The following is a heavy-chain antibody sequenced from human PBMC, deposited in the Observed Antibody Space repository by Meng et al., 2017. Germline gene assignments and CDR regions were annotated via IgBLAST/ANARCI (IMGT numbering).Heavy chain of an antibody. V-gene: IGHV3-23*04. Sequence: VELVESGGGLVQPGGSLRLSCEASGFTFSSYAMTWGRQAPGKGLEWVSAIGGSGGSTYYADSVKGRFTISRDNSKNTLYLQMNSLRVEDTAVYYCAKLIAPSAYWGQGTLVTVSS. J-gene: IGHJ4*02. CDR1: GFTFSSYA. CDR2: IGGSGGST. CDR3: AKLIAPSAY. D-gene: IGHD2/OR15-2a*01.